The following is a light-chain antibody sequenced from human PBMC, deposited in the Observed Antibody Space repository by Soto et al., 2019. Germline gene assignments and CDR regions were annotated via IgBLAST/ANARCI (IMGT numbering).Light chain of an antibody. Sequence: QSALTQPRSVSGSPGQSVTISCTGTSSDVGGYNYVSWYQQHPGKAPKLMIYTVTKRHSGVPARFSGSKSDNTASLTISGLQADDEADYYCCSYAGSSSYVFGTGTKLTVL. V-gene: IGLV2-11*01. CDR2: TVT. J-gene: IGLJ1*01. CDR1: SSDVGGYNY. CDR3: CSYAGSSSYV.